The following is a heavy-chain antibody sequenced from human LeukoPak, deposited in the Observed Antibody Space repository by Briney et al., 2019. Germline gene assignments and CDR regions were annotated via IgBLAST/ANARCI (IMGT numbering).Heavy chain of an antibody. CDR1: GYKFTNYW. CDR3: ARWRAQYYFDY. D-gene: IGHD2/OR15-2a*01. CDR2: IYPGDSDT. J-gene: IGHJ4*02. V-gene: IGHV5-51*01. Sequence: GESLKISCKVSGYKFTNYWLGWVRQMPGKGLEWMGIIYPGDSDTRFSPSFQGQVTLSADKSLNTAYLQWSSLQASDTAIYYCARWRAQYYFDYWGQRTLVTVAS.